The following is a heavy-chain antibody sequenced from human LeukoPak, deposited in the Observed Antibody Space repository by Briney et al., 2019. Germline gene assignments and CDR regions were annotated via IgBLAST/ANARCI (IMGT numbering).Heavy chain of an antibody. Sequence: AGGSLRLSCTASGFSFGDYAMSWFRQAPGKGLEWVAVISYDGSNKYYADSVKGRFTISRDNSKNTLYLQMNSLRAEDTAVYYCAREGILTGYDYWGQGTLVTVSS. V-gene: IGHV3-30-3*01. CDR3: AREGILTGYDY. CDR1: GFSFGDYA. D-gene: IGHD3-9*01. J-gene: IGHJ4*02. CDR2: ISYDGSNK.